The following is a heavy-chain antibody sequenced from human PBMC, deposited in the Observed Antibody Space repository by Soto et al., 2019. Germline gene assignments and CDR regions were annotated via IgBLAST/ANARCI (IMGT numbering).Heavy chain of an antibody. V-gene: IGHV4-30-2*01. D-gene: IGHD2-15*01. CDR1: GGSISSGGYS. J-gene: IGHJ4*02. Sequence: QLQLPESGSGLVKPSQTLSLTCAVSGGSISSGGYSWSWIRQPPGKGLEWIGYIYHSGSTYYNPSLKTRVTISVDRSKNQFSLKLSSVTAADTDVYYCARGQVVAAQHWGQGTLVTVSS. CDR3: ARGQVVAAQH. CDR2: IYHSGST.